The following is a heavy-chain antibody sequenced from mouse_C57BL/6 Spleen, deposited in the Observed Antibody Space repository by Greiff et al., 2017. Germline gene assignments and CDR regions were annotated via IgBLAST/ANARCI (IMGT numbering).Heavy chain of an antibody. Sequence: EVQLVESGEGLVKPGGSLKLSCAASGFTFSSYAMSWVRQTPEKRLEWVAYISSGGDYIYYADTVKGRFTISRDNARNTLYLQMSSLKSEDTAMYYCTRERVLLYYFDYWGQGTTLTVSS. CDR2: ISSGGDYI. CDR1: GFTFSSYA. V-gene: IGHV5-9-1*02. J-gene: IGHJ2*01. CDR3: TRERVLLYYFDY. D-gene: IGHD2-14*01.